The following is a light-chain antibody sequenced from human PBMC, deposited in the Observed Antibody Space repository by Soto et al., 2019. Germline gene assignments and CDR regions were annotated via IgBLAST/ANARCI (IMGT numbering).Light chain of an antibody. CDR2: LGS. Sequence: DIVMTQSPFSLPVTPGEPASISCRSSQNLLNSNGYNYLDWYVQKPGQSPQLLIYLGSSRASGVPDRFSGSGSGTDFTLKISRVEAEDVGVYYCMQALQTPLTFGGGTMVEIK. CDR3: MQALQTPLT. V-gene: IGKV2-28*01. J-gene: IGKJ4*01. CDR1: QNLLNSNGYNY.